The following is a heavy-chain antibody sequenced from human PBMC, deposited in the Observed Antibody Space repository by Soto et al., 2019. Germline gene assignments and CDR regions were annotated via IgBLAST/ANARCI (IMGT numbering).Heavy chain of an antibody. V-gene: IGHV5-51*01. D-gene: IGHD1-1*01. CDR1: GCNFANHL. Sequence: GESLKISCKGSGCNFANHLIGWGRQMPGQSLEWMGIIYPFDFDTKYNPSFQGHVTISADKSINTAYLQWNSLRASDTAMYYCARQTGTYPADHHYEMDVWGQGTTFSVSS. CDR3: ARQTGTYPADHHYEMDV. J-gene: IGHJ6*02. CDR2: IYPFDFDT.